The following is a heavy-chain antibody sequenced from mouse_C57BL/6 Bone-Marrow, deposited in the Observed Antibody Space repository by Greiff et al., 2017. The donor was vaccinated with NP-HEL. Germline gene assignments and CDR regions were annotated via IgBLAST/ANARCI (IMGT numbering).Heavy chain of an antibody. D-gene: IGHD2-5*01. CDR1: GYSFTSYY. V-gene: IGHV1-66*01. Sequence: QVQLQQSGPELVKPGASVKISCKASGYSFTSYYIHWVKQRPGQGLEWIGWIYPGSGNTKYNEKFKGKATLTADTSSSTAYMQLSSLTSEDSAVYYCARSAYYSNYVHYYAMDYWGQGTSVTVSS. CDR3: ARSAYYSNYVHYYAMDY. J-gene: IGHJ4*01. CDR2: IYPGSGNT.